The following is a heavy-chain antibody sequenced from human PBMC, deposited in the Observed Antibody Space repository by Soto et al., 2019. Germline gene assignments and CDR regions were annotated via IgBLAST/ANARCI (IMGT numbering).Heavy chain of an antibody. J-gene: IGHJ4*02. V-gene: IGHV3-23*01. CDR2: ISGSGGST. CDR1: GFTFSSYA. D-gene: IGHD4-17*01. Sequence: EVQLLESGGGLVQPGGSLRLSCAASGFTFSSYAMSWVRKATGKGLEWVSAISGSGGSTYYADSVKGRFTSSRDNSKNTRYLQMNSLRAEDTAVYYCAKADGLYGDDPADYWGQGTLVTGSS. CDR3: AKADGLYGDDPADY.